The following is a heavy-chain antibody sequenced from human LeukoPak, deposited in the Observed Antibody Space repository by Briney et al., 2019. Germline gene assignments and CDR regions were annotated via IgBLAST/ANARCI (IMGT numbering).Heavy chain of an antibody. D-gene: IGHD6-6*01. CDR1: GFTFSSYG. CDR2: ISYDGSNK. CDR3: AKDRIAAGLDY. V-gene: IGHV3-30*18. J-gene: IGHJ4*02. Sequence: PGGSLRLSCAASGFTFSSYGMHWVRQAPGKGLEWVAVISYDGSNKYYADSVKGRFTISRDNSKNTLYLQTNSLRAEDTAVYYCAKDRIAAGLDYWGQGTLVTVSS.